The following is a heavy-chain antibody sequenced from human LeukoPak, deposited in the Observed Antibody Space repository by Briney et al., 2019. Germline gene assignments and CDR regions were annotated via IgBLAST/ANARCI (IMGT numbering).Heavy chain of an antibody. CDR2: ISSSSGYT. D-gene: IGHD5-12*01. J-gene: IGHJ4*02. V-gene: IGHV3-11*06. Sequence: GESLKISCAASGFPFSDYYMNWIRQAPGKGLEWVSYISSSSGYTKYADSVKGRFTISRDNAENSLYLQMSSLRAEDTAVYYCARSTSAFDSPFDLWGQGTLVTVSS. CDR1: GFPFSDYY. CDR3: ARSTSAFDSPFDL.